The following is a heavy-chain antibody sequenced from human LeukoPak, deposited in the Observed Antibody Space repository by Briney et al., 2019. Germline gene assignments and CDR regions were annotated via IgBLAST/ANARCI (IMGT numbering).Heavy chain of an antibody. CDR3: ARRDYYDVTGYFDY. CDR2: IYHSGST. V-gene: IGHV4-30-2*01. CDR1: GGSISSGGYS. D-gene: IGHD3-22*01. J-gene: IGHJ4*02. Sequence: SETLSLTCAVSGGSISSGGYSWSWIRQPPGKGLEWIGYIYHSGSTYYNPSLKSRVTISVDRSKNQFSLKLSSVTAADTAVYYCARRDYYDVTGYFDYWGQGSLVTVSS.